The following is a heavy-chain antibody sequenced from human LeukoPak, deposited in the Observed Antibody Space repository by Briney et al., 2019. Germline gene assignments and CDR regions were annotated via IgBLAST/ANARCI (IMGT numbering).Heavy chain of an antibody. CDR2: LYSSGST. J-gene: IGHJ6*02. CDR3: AKPYYYDSSGYSDYYYGMDV. CDR1: GSSMSSHY. D-gene: IGHD3-22*01. V-gene: IGHV4-59*08. Sequence: SETLSLTCTVSGSSMSSHYWSWIRQPPGKGLEWIGYLYSSGSTNYNPSLKSRVTISVDASKNQFSLRLSSVTATDTAVYYCAKPYYYDSSGYSDYYYGMDVWGQGTTVTVSS.